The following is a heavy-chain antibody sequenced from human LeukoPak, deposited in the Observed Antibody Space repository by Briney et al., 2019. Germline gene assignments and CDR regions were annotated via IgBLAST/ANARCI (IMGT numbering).Heavy chain of an antibody. CDR1: GGSISSYY. CDR3: ARGHYYDSSGYFVY. CDR2: IYYSGST. V-gene: IGHV4-59*08. J-gene: IGHJ4*02. Sequence: SETLSLTCTVSGGSISSYYWSWIRQPPGKGLEWIGHIYYSGSTNYNPSLKSRVTISVDTSKNQFSLKLSSVTAADTAVYYCARGHYYDSSGYFVYWGQGTLVTVSS. D-gene: IGHD3-22*01.